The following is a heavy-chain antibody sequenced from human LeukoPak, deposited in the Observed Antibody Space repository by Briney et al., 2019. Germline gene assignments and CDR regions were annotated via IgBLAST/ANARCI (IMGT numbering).Heavy chain of an antibody. CDR2: ISRSGSTK. J-gene: IGHJ5*02. Sequence: GGSLRLSCAASGFTFSDCNMRWIRQAPGKGLEWVSSISRSGSTKYYADSVKGRCTISRDNARNSLYLQMNSLRAEDTAVYYCARDYFTFGGVIVASWGQGTLVTVSS. CDR1: GFTFSDCN. V-gene: IGHV3-11*04. D-gene: IGHD3-16*02. CDR3: ARDYFTFGGVIVAS.